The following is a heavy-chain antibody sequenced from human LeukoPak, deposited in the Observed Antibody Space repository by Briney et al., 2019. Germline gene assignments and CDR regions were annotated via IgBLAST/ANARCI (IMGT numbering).Heavy chain of an antibody. V-gene: IGHV1-18*01. D-gene: IGHD3-3*01. J-gene: IGHJ5*02. Sequence: GASVKVSCKASGYTLTSYDINWVRQATGQGLEWMGWISAYNGNTNYAQKLQGRVTMTTDTSTSTAYMELRSLRSDDTAVYYCARSPIWSGHNWFDPWGQGTLVTVSS. CDR3: ARSPIWSGHNWFDP. CDR1: GYTLTSYD. CDR2: ISAYNGNT.